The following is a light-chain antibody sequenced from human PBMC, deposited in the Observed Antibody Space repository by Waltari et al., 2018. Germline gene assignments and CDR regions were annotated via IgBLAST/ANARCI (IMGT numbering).Light chain of an antibody. CDR1: SANIRRNH. Sequence: QSVLTQPPSASATPGQRVTISCSGASANIRRNHVFWYQQLPGTAPNLLISKNNQRPPGVPDRFSGSKSGTSASLAISGLRSEDEADYYCAAWDDSLSGAVFGGGTKLTVL. J-gene: IGLJ2*01. CDR2: KNN. CDR3: AAWDDSLSGAV. V-gene: IGLV1-47*01.